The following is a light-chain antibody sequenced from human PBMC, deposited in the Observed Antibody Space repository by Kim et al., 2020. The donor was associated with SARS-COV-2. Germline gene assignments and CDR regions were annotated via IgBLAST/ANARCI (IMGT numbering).Light chain of an antibody. J-gene: IGLJ2*01. Sequence: GQSITISCTGTSSDVGNYNYVSWYQHHPGAAPKLMIYDVNKRPSGISNRFFGSKSGNTASLTISGLQTKDEAYYYCYSYASSSTLIFGGGTQLTVL. V-gene: IGLV2-14*03. CDR3: YSYASSSTLI. CDR1: SSDVGNYNY. CDR2: DVN.